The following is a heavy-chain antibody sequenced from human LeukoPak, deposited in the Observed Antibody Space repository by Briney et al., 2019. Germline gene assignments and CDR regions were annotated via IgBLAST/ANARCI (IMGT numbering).Heavy chain of an antibody. J-gene: IGHJ4*02. CDR1: GFTFSTAW. D-gene: IGHD1-26*01. V-gene: IGHV3-7*01. CDR2: INEGGSVT. Sequence: GGSLRLSCAPSGFTFSTAWTSWVRQVPGKGLEWLGNINEGGSVTNYVDSVKGRFTMSRDNAKNTLFLQMSSLRVEDTAVYYCARDHHSGALDYWGQGTLVTVSS. CDR3: ARDHHSGALDY.